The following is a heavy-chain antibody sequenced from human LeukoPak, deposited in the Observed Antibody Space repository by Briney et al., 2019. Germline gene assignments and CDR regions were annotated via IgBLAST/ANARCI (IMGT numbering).Heavy chain of an antibody. V-gene: IGHV4-59*01. CDR2: IYYSGST. CDR3: ARTTEGGYTYDFFYYYYMDV. D-gene: IGHD5-18*01. Sequence: SETLSLTCAVYGGSFSGYYWSWIRQPPGKGLEWIGYIYYSGSTNYNPSLKSRVTISVDSSKNQFSLKLSSVTAADTAVYYCARTTEGGYTYDFFYYYYMDVWGKGTTVTISS. CDR1: GGSFSGYY. J-gene: IGHJ6*03.